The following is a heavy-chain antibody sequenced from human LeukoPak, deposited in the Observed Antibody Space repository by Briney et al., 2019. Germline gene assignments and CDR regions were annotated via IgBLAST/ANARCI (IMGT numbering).Heavy chain of an antibody. CDR3: AKETRLITIYDGFDI. V-gene: IGHV3-23*01. CDR2: ISGSGGST. J-gene: IGHJ3*02. Sequence: GGSLRLSCAASGFTFSSYAMGWVRQFPGKGLEWVSAISGSGGSTYYADSVKGRFTISRDNSKNTLYLQMHGLRTEDTAVYYCAKETRLITIYDGFDIWGQGTMVTVSS. CDR1: GFTFSSYA. D-gene: IGHD1-20*01.